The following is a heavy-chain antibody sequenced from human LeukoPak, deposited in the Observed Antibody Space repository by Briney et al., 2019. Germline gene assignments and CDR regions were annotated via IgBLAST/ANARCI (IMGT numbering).Heavy chain of an antibody. CDR3: ARHRVGATPGAHMDV. Sequence: GASVKVSCKASGGTFSSYAISWVRQAPGQGLEWMGGIIPIFGTANYAQKFQGRVTITADESTSTAYMELSSLRSEDTAVYYCARHRVGATPGAHMDVWGKGTTVTVSS. V-gene: IGHV1-69*13. D-gene: IGHD1-26*01. J-gene: IGHJ6*03. CDR2: IIPIFGTA. CDR1: GGTFSSYA.